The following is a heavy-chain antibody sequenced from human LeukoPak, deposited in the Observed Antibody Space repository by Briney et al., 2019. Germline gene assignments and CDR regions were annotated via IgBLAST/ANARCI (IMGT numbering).Heavy chain of an antibody. V-gene: IGHV4-30-2*01. CDR2: IYHSGST. J-gene: IGHJ2*01. D-gene: IGHD3-10*01. CDR3: ARYGSGPSGYWCFDL. CDR1: GGSISSGGYS. Sequence: SETLSLTCAVSGGSISSGGYSWSWIRQPPGKGLEWIGYIYHSGSTYYNPSLKSRVTISVDRSKNQFSLKLSSVTAADTAVYYCARYGSGPSGYWCFDLWGRGTLVTVSS.